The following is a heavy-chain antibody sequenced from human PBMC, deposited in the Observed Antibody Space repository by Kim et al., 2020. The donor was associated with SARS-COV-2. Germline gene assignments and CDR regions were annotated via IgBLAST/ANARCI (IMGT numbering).Heavy chain of an antibody. J-gene: IGHJ4*02. V-gene: IGHV4-59*02. D-gene: IGHD3-22*01. CDR2: IHNSGDI. Sequence: SETLSLTCTVSGASVSSSYWSWIRQPPGKELERVGYIHNSGDINYNHSLKSRVPISLDTSKNNFSLKLNSVTAADTATYYCLRGVRGYKSNFDWSPGTLV. CDR3: LRGVRGYKSNFD. CDR1: GASVSSSY.